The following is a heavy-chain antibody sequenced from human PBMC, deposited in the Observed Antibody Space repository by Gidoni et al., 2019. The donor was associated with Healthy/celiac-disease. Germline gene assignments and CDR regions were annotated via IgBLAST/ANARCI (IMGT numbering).Heavy chain of an antibody. Sequence: QVQLQQWGAGLLKPSATLSLTCAVYGGSFSGYYWSWIRQPPGKGLEWIGEINHSGSTNYNPSLKSRVTISVDTSKNQFSLKLSSVTAADTAVYYCARSTVTTISAFDIWGQGTMVTVSS. D-gene: IGHD4-17*01. J-gene: IGHJ3*02. V-gene: IGHV4-34*01. CDR3: ARSTVTTISAFDI. CDR2: INHSGST. CDR1: GGSFSGYY.